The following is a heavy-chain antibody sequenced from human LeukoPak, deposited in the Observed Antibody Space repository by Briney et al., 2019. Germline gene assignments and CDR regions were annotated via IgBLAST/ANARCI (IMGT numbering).Heavy chain of an antibody. D-gene: IGHD4-17*01. Sequence: SQTLSLTCAVSGGSISSGGYSWSWIRQPPGKGLEWIGYIYHSGSTYYNPPLKSRVTISVDTSKNQFSLKLSSVTAADTAVYYCASTVKTEHYLDYWGQGTLVTVSS. CDR1: GGSISSGGYS. J-gene: IGHJ4*02. CDR3: ASTVKTEHYLDY. CDR2: IYHSGST. V-gene: IGHV4-30-2*05.